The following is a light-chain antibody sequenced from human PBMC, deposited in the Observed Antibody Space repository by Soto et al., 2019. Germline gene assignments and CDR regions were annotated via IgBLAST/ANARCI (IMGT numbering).Light chain of an antibody. CDR3: AAWDDTLNAVM. V-gene: IGLV1-44*01. CDR2: DNN. Sequence: QSVLTQPPSASGTPGQRVTFSCSGSSSNIGINTVTWYQRLPGTAPKLLIYDNNQRPSGVPDRFTGSKSGTSASLAISGLQSDDEADYYCAAWDDTLNAVMFGGGTKLTVL. CDR1: SSNIGINT. J-gene: IGLJ3*02.